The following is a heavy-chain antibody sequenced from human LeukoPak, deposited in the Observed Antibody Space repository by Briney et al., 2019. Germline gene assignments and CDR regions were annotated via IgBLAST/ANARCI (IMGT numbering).Heavy chain of an antibody. J-gene: IGHJ4*02. CDR1: GGSISSAAYY. CDR3: ARADSVLPSSVDY. Sequence: SETLSLTCTVSGGSISSAAYYWSWIRQHPGKGLEWIGYIYYSGSTYYNPSLKSRVPISIDTSKNQFSLKLNSVTAADTAVYYCARADSVLPSSVDYWGQGTLATVSS. CDR2: IYYSGST. D-gene: IGHD4/OR15-4a*01. V-gene: IGHV4-31*03.